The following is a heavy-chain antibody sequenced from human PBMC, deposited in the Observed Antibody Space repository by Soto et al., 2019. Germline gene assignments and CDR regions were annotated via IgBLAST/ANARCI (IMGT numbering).Heavy chain of an antibody. D-gene: IGHD6-19*01. V-gene: IGHV3-74*01. Sequence: EVQLVESGGGLVQPGGSLRLSCAASGLTFSSYWMHWVRQAPGKGLVWVSRISTDGSVTTYADSVKGRFTISRDNAKNTLYLPMNSLRTEATAVSSSASAPYSSGCWGFDYWGQGTLVTVSS. CDR2: ISTDGSVT. CDR1: GLTFSSYW. J-gene: IGHJ4*02. CDR3: ASAPYSSGCWGFDY.